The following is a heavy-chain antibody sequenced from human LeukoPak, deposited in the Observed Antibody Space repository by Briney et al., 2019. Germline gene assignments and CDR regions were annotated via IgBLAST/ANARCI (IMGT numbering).Heavy chain of an antibody. CDR3: ARHPYDYGDYVDDI. CDR2: IYYSGST. D-gene: IGHD4-17*01. CDR1: GGSISSYY. V-gene: IGHV4-59*08. Sequence: SETLSLTCTVSGGSISSYYWSWIRQPPGKGLECIGYIYYSGSTNYNPSLKSRVTISVDTSKNQFSLKLSSVTAADTAVYYCARHPYDYGDYVDDIWGQGTMVTVSS. J-gene: IGHJ3*02.